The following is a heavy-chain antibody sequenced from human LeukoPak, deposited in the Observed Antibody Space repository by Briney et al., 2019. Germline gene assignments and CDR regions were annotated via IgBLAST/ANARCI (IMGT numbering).Heavy chain of an antibody. V-gene: IGHV3-30*18. CDR1: GFTFSTSG. J-gene: IGHJ4*02. CDR3: VKFVRYYFDY. D-gene: IGHD3-10*02. Sequence: GSLRLSCAASGFTFSTSGMHWIRQAPGKGLEWVAVISYDGGNTYYADSVKGRFTISRDNSKNTVFLQMHSLRGDDTAVYYCVKFVRYYFDYWGQGTLVTVSS. CDR2: ISYDGGNT.